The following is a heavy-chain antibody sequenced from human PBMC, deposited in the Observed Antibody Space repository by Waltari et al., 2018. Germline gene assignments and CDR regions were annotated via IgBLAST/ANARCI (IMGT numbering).Heavy chain of an antibody. Sequence: EVQLVESGGGLVQPGGSLRISCAASGFSFNSDWMDWVRQAPGRGLEWVANIKPDGSESHHVDSVKGRFTISRDNAQNLLYLQMNSLRAEDTAVYYCSVSLNSWGQGTLVTVSS. CDR1: GFSFNSDW. CDR3: SVSLNS. J-gene: IGHJ4*02. CDR2: IKPDGSES. V-gene: IGHV3-7*01.